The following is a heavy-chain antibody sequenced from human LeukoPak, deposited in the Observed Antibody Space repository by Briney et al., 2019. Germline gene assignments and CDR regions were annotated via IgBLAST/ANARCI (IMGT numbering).Heavy chain of an antibody. CDR3: ARVTLWFGELLDDDY. CDR1: GFTFSSYA. J-gene: IGHJ4*02. D-gene: IGHD3-10*01. Sequence: GGSLRLSCAASGFTFSSYAMHWVRQAPGKGLEWVAVISYDGSNKYYADSVKGRFTISRDNSKNTLYLQMNSLRAEDTAVYYCARVTLWFGELLDDDYWGQGTLVTVSS. CDR2: ISYDGSNK. V-gene: IGHV3-30*04.